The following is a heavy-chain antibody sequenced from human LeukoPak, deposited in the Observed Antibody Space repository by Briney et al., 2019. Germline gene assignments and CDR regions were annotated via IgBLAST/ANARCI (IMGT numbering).Heavy chain of an antibody. CDR3: ARGVVITEYYFDY. CDR2: IKQDGSEK. D-gene: IGHD3-22*01. CDR1: GFTFSSYW. Sequence: GGSLRLSCAASGFTFSSYWMSWVRQAPGKGLEGVANIKQDGSEKYYVDSVKGRFTISRDNAKNSLYLQMNSLRAEDTAVYYCARGVVITEYYFDYWGQGTLVAVSS. V-gene: IGHV3-7*01. J-gene: IGHJ4*02.